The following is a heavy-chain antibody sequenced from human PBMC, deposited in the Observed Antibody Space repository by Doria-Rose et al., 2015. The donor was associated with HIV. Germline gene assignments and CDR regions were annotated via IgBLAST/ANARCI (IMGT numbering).Heavy chain of an antibody. D-gene: IGHD6-13*01. CDR3: ARIKSSRWYHKYYFDF. CDR1: GVSLSSPGMG. J-gene: IGHJ4*02. CDR2: IFSDDER. V-gene: IGHV2-26*01. Sequence: TFKESGPVLVKPTEALTLTCTVSGVSLSSPGMGVSWIRQPPGKALEWLANIFSDDERSYKTSLKSRLTISSGTSKSQVALTMTDMDPVDTATYYCARIKSSRWYHKYYFDFWGQGTLVIVSA.